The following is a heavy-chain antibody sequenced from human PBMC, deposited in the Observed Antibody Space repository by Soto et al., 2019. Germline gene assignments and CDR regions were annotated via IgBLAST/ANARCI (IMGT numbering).Heavy chain of an antibody. CDR2: ISGSGGST. Sequence: EVQRVESGGGLVQPGGSLRLSCAASGFTFSSYAMSWVRQAPGKGLEWVSAISGSGGSTYYADSVKGRFTISRDNSKNTLYLQMNSLRADDTAVYYCAKEPEYYYFWSGYPPYFDYWGQRTLVTVSS. J-gene: IGHJ4*02. CDR1: GFTFSSYA. V-gene: IGHV3-23*04. D-gene: IGHD3-3*01. CDR3: AKEPEYYYFWSGYPPYFDY.